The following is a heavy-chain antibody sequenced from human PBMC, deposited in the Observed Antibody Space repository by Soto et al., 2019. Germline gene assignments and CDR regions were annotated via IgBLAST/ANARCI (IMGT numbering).Heavy chain of an antibody. CDR1: GFTFSSYG. Sequence: GSLRLSCAASGFTFSSYGMHWVRQAPGKGLEWVAVISYDGSNKYYADSVKGRFTTSRDNSKNTLYLQMNSLRAEDTAVYYCAKSNDFWSGYPDYYYYYMDVWGKGTTVTVSS. V-gene: IGHV3-30*18. CDR3: AKSNDFWSGYPDYYYYYMDV. CDR2: ISYDGSNK. D-gene: IGHD3-3*01. J-gene: IGHJ6*03.